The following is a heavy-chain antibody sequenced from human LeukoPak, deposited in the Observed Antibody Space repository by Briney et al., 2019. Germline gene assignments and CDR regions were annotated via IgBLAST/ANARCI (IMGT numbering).Heavy chain of an antibody. CDR2: ISVYNGNT. V-gene: IGHV1-18*01. Sequence: GASVKVSCKASGYVFNSYGISWVRQAPGQGLEWMGWISVYNGNTNYAQKFQGRVTMTRDTSTSTVYMELSSLRSDDTAVYYCARELGYSNAGLDYWGQGTLVTVSS. J-gene: IGHJ4*02. CDR1: GYVFNSYG. D-gene: IGHD1-1*01. CDR3: ARELGYSNAGLDY.